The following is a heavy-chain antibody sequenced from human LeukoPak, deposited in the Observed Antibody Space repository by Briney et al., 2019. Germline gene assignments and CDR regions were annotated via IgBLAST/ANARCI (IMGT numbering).Heavy chain of an antibody. CDR1: EFTFSSYA. V-gene: IGHV3-23*01. D-gene: IGHD6-19*01. J-gene: IGHJ4*02. CDR3: AKQKSGWYSDY. Sequence: GGSLRLSCAASEFTFSSYAMSWVRQAPGKGLEWVSAISGSGATTYYADSVKGRFTISRDNSRYTLYLQMNSLRADDTAIYYCAKQKSGWYSDYWGQGTLVTVSS. CDR2: ISGSGATT.